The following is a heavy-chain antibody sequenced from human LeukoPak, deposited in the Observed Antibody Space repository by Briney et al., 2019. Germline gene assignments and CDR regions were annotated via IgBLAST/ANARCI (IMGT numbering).Heavy chain of an antibody. CDR1: GGSFSGYY. CDR2: INHSGST. D-gene: IGHD6-6*01. J-gene: IGHJ6*02. V-gene: IGHV4-34*01. CDR3: ARGISSYYYYGMDV. Sequence: SETLSLTCAVYGGSFSGYYWSWIRQPPGKGLEWIGEINHSGSTNYNPSLKSRVTISVDTSKNQFSLKLSSVTAADTAVHYCARGISSYYYYGMDVWGQGTTVTVSS.